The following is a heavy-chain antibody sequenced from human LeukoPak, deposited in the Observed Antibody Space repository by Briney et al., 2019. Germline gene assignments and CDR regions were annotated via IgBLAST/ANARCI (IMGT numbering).Heavy chain of an antibody. D-gene: IGHD3-9*01. CDR2: MNPNSGNT. Sequence: ASVNVSCNASGYTFTNDDISWMRKATGQGLEWIGKMNPNSGNTGYAQKFQGRVTMTRSTSVSTVHMELNSLTSEDTAVYFCARNASGTGYTAWGQGTLVTVSS. CDR3: ARNASGTGYTA. CDR1: GYTFTNDD. V-gene: IGHV1-8*01. J-gene: IGHJ4*02.